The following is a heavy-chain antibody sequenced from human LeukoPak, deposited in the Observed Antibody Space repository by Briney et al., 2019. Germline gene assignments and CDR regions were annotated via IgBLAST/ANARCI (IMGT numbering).Heavy chain of an antibody. Sequence: QSGGALRLSCAASGFTFSSYAMSWVRQAPGKGLEWASAIRDSGSSTHYADSVKGRFTTSRDNSKNTLFLQMNSLRAEDTAIYYCAKYGPQDSGSSHFDYWGQGALVTVSS. CDR1: GFTFSSYA. V-gene: IGHV3-23*01. CDR2: IRDSGSST. D-gene: IGHD1-26*01. J-gene: IGHJ4*02. CDR3: AKYGPQDSGSSHFDY.